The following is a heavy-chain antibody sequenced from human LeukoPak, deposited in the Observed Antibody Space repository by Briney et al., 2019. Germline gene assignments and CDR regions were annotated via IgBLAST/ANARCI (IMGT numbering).Heavy chain of an antibody. J-gene: IGHJ3*02. D-gene: IGHD6-19*01. CDR1: GFTFSSYS. CDR2: ISSSSTYI. CDR3: ARDLSGIAVARGAFDI. V-gene: IGHV3-21*01. Sequence: GGSLRLPCAASGFTFSSYSMNWVRQAPGKGLEWVSSISSSSTYIYYADSVKGRFTISRDNSKNSLYLQMNSLRAEDTAVYYCARDLSGIAVARGAFDIWGQGTMVTVSS.